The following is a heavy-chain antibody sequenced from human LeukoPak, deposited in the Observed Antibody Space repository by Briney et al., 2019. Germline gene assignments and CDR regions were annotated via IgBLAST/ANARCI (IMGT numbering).Heavy chain of an antibody. CDR2: ISYDGSNK. CDR1: GFTFSSYG. D-gene: IGHD6-19*01. CDR3: AKGLLNSSGWLNWFDP. J-gene: IGHJ5*02. V-gene: IGHV3-30*18. Sequence: GGSLRLSCAASGFTFSSYGMHWVRQAPGKGLEWVAVISYDGSNKYYADSVKGRFTISRDNSKNTLYLQMNSLRAEDTAVYYCAKGLLNSSGWLNWFDPWGQGTLVTVSS.